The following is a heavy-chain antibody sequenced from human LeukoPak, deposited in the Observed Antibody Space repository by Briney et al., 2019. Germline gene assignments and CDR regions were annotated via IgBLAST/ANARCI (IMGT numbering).Heavy chain of an antibody. CDR3: AKAGDFDWLLHQYYFDY. CDR1: GFTFSSYG. V-gene: IGHV3-23*01. J-gene: IGHJ4*02. Sequence: GGSLRLSCAASGFTFSSYGMSWVRQAPGKGLEWVSAISGSGGSTYYADSVKGRFTISRDNSKNTLYLQMNSLRAEDTAVYYCAKAGDFDWLLHQYYFDYWGQGTLVTVSS. D-gene: IGHD3-9*01. CDR2: ISGSGGST.